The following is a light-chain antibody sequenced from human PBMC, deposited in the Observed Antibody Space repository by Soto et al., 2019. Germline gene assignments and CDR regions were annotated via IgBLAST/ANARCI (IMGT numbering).Light chain of an antibody. J-gene: IGKJ4*01. Sequence: EIVMTQSPATLSVSPGERATLSCRASQSVSNNLAWYQQKPGQAPRLLIYFASTRATGIPARFSGSGSGTEFTLPISSLQSEDFAVYYCQQYNKWPLTFGGGTKVEIK. CDR3: QQYNKWPLT. CDR2: FAS. V-gene: IGKV3-15*01. CDR1: QSVSNN.